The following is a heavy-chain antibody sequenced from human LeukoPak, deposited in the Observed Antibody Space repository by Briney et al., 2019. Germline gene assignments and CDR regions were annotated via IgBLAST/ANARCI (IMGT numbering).Heavy chain of an antibody. CDR3: TTGGTVTFDY. CDR2: IKSKTDGGTT. Sequence: GGSLRLSCAASRFTFSNAWMSWVRQAPGKGLEWVGRIKSKTDGGTTDYAAPVKGRFTISRDDSKNTLYMQMNRLKTEDTDVYYCTTGGTVTFDYWGQGTLVTVSS. J-gene: IGHJ4*02. CDR1: RFTFSNAW. V-gene: IGHV3-15*01. D-gene: IGHD4-17*01.